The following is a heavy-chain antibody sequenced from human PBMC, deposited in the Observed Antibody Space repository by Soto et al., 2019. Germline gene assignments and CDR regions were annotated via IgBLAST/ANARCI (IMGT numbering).Heavy chain of an antibody. V-gene: IGHV1-3*01. D-gene: IGHD3-10*01. J-gene: IGHJ4*01. CDR2: VNAGNGKT. CDR3: ARAGSGESWGYYFDY. CDR1: GYTFSNHA. Sequence: ASVKVSCKTSGYTFSNHAIHWVRQVPGQRLEWMGWVNAGNGKTKCSQKFQDRVTITRDTSASTAYMELSSLRSEDTAVYYCARAGSGESWGYYFDYWGHGTLVTVSS.